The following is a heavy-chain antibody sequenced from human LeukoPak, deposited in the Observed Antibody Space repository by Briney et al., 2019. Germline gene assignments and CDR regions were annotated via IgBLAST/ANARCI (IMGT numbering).Heavy chain of an antibody. CDR1: GFIFSSYS. CDR3: ARGQYGMDV. V-gene: IGHV3-48*04. Sequence: GGSLRLSCAVSGFIFSSYSMNWVRQAPGKGLEWVSHISSSSTSKYYADSVKGRFTISRDNAKNSLYLQMNSLRAEDTAVYYCARGQYGMDVWGQGTTVTVSS. J-gene: IGHJ6*02. CDR2: ISSSSTSK.